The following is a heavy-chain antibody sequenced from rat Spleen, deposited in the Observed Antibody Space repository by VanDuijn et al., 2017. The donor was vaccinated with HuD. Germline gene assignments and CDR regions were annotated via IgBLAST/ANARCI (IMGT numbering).Heavy chain of an antibody. CDR3: ARRHYGYTDYFDY. D-gene: IGHD1-6*01. CDR1: GFTLSDHF. CDR2: ISYDDRST. Sequence: EVHLVESGGGLVQPGRSIKLSCAASGFTLSDHFMAWVRQAPTKGLEWVATISYDDRSTYYRDSVKGRFTISRDNAKSTLSLQMDSLRSEDTATYYCARRHYGYTDYFDYWGQGVMVTVSS. V-gene: IGHV5-29*01. J-gene: IGHJ2*01.